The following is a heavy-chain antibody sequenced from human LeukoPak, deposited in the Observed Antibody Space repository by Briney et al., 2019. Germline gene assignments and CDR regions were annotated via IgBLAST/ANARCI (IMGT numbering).Heavy chain of an antibody. CDR2: INHSGST. Sequence: SETLSLTCAVYGGSFSGYYWSWIRQPPGKGLEWIGEINHSGSTNYNPSLKSRVTISVDTSKNQFSLKLSSVTAADTAVYYCARGRNEAAPGTELDYWGQGTLVTVSS. CDR1: GGSFSGYY. CDR3: ARGRNEAAPGTELDY. D-gene: IGHD6-13*01. J-gene: IGHJ4*02. V-gene: IGHV4-34*01.